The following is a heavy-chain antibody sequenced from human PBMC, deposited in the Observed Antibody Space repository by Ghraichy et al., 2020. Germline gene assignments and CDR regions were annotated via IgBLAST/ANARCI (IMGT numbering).Heavy chain of an antibody. V-gene: IGHV4-34*01. CDR2: INHSGST. CDR1: GRSFSGYY. J-gene: IGHJ4*02. D-gene: IGHD3-22*01. Sequence: GSLRLSCAVYGRSFSGYYWSWIRQPPGKGLEWIGEINHSGSTNYNPSLKSRVTISVDTSKNQFSLKLSSVTAADTAVYYCARALPTYYYDSSGYYYFDYWGQGTLVTVSS. CDR3: ARALPTYYYDSSGYYYFDY.